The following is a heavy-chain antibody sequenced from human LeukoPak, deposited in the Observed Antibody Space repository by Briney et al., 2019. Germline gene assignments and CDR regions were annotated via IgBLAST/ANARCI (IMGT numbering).Heavy chain of an antibody. V-gene: IGHV4-34*01. CDR1: GGSFSGYY. CDR3: ARGYYYGSGSYIYYYYYGMDV. Sequence: PSETLSLTCAVYGGSFSGYYWSWIRQPPGKGLEWIGEINHSGSTNYNPSLKSRVTIPVDTSKNQFSLKLSSVTAADTAVYYCARGYYYGSGSYIYYYYYGMDVWGQGTTVTVFS. CDR2: INHSGST. D-gene: IGHD3-10*01. J-gene: IGHJ6*02.